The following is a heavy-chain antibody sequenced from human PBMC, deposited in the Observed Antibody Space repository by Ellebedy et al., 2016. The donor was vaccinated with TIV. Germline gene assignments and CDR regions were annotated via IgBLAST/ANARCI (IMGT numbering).Heavy chain of an antibody. CDR2: IYPGDSDT. CDR3: ARLRDALADELDY. D-gene: IGHD6-19*01. V-gene: IGHV5-51*01. J-gene: IGHJ4*02. CDR1: GCTFTNNW. Sequence: GESLKISCKASGCTFTNNWIAWVRQMPGKGLEWMGIIYPGDSDTRYGASFQGHVIISSDKSISTAYLQWSSLRASDTAIYYCARLRDALADELDYWGQGTLVTVSS.